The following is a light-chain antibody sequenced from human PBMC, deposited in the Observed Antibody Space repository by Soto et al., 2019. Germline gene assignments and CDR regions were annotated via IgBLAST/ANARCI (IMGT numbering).Light chain of an antibody. J-gene: IGLJ2*01. CDR2: INS. CDR1: SSNIGGNT. V-gene: IGLV1-44*01. CDR3: AAWDDSLNGLV. Sequence: QSVRTQPPSASGTPGQRVTISCSGSSSNIGGNTVNWYQQLPGTAPQLLIYINSQRPSGVPDRFSGSKSGTSASLAISGLQSEDEADYYCAAWDDSLNGLVFGGGTQLTVL.